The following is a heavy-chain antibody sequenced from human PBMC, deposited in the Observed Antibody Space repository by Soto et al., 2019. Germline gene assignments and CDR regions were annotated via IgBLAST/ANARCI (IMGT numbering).Heavy chain of an antibody. Sequence: PSQTLSLTCAISGDSVSSNSAAWNWIRQSPSRGLEWLGRTYYRSKWYNDYAVSVKSRITINPDTSKNQFSLQLNSVTPEDTAVYYCARLGYCSGGSCYSDSYYYYMDVWGKGTTVTVSS. CDR3: ARLGYCSGGSCYSDSYYYYMDV. J-gene: IGHJ6*03. V-gene: IGHV6-1*01. CDR2: TYYRSKWYN. D-gene: IGHD2-15*01. CDR1: GDSVSSNSAA.